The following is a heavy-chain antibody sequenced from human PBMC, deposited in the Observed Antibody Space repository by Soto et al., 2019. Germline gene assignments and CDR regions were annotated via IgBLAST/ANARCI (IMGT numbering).Heavy chain of an antibody. CDR1: GGSFSGYY. D-gene: IGHD1-26*01. J-gene: IGHJ4*02. CDR2: INHSGST. CDR3: ARPTRMWELAYYFDY. Sequence: QVQLQQWGAGLLKPSETLSLTCAVYGGSFSGYYWSWIRQPPGKGLEWIGEINHSGSTNYNPSLKSRVTISVDTSNNQFSLKLSSVTAADTAVYYCARPTRMWELAYYFDYWGQGTLVTVSS. V-gene: IGHV4-34*01.